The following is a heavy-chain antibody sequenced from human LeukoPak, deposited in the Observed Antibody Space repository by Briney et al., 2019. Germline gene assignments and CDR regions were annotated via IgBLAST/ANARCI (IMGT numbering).Heavy chain of an antibody. CDR3: ARRYCSGGSCYSRVNYYYYYMDV. Sequence: SETLSLTCTVSGGSISSGSYYWSWIRQPAGKGLEWIGRIYTSGSTNYNPSLKSRVTISVDTSKNQFSLKLSSVTAADTAVYYCARRYCSGGSCYSRVNYYYYYMDVWGKGTTVTISS. CDR1: GGSISSGSYY. D-gene: IGHD2-15*01. J-gene: IGHJ6*03. V-gene: IGHV4-61*02. CDR2: IYTSGST.